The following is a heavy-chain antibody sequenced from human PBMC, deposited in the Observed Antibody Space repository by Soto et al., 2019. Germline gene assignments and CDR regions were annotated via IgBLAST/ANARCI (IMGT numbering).Heavy chain of an antibody. CDR1: GFTFSDYY. CDR2: ITYNGDTI. V-gene: IGHV3-11*01. CDR3: ASLRPTNTGGTFDI. D-gene: IGHD3-16*01. J-gene: IGHJ3*02. Sequence: QVQLVESGGGLVKPGGSLRLSCAASGFTFSDYYMTWIRQAPGKGLEWLSYITYNGDTIYYADCVKGRFTISRDNAHISLYMEIISLRAEDTAIYYCASLRPTNTGGTFDIWGQGTMVTVSS.